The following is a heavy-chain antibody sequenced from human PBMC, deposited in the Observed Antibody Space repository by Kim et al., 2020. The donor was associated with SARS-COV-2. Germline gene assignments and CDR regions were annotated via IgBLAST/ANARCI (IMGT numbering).Heavy chain of an antibody. V-gene: IGHV4-39*01. D-gene: IGHD5-12*01. J-gene: IGHJ4*02. CDR2: IYYSGST. Sequence: SETLSLTCTVSGGSISSSSYYWGWIRQPPGKGLEWIGSIYYSGSTYYNPSLKSRVTISVDTSKNQFSLKLSSVTAADTAVYYCASPSLPDGGYPRWGQGTLVTVSS. CDR3: ASPSLPDGGYPR. CDR1: GGSISSSSYY.